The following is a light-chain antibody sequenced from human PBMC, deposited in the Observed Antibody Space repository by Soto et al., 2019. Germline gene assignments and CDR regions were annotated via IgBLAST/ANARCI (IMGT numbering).Light chain of an antibody. Sequence: EIVLTQSPGTLSLSPGERATLSCRASQSVSDNHLAWYQQKPGQAPRLLIYDASIRVAGIPDRFSGSGSGTDFTLTISRLEPEDFAVYYCQQYGSSPLTFGGGTRLEIK. V-gene: IGKV3-20*01. J-gene: IGKJ5*01. CDR2: DAS. CDR3: QQYGSSPLT. CDR1: QSVSDNH.